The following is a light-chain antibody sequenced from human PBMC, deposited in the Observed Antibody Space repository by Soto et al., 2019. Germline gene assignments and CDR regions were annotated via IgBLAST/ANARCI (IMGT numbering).Light chain of an antibody. Sequence: DIQMTQSPSSLSASVGDRVTITCRASQSLSSRLTWYQQKPGEAPKLLIYETSNLQSGVPSRFSGSGSDTDFTLTINSLQSEDFATYYCQQSFSPPYTFGQGTKLYIK. V-gene: IGKV1-39*01. CDR3: QQSFSPPYT. CDR2: ETS. J-gene: IGKJ2*01. CDR1: QSLSSR.